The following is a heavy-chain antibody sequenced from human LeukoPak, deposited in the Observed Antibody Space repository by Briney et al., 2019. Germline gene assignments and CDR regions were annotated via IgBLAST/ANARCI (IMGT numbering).Heavy chain of an antibody. J-gene: IGHJ4*02. D-gene: IGHD3-10*01. CDR2: IYYSGST. V-gene: IGHV4-61*01. CDR1: GGSVSSGSYY. Sequence: PSETLSLTCTVSGGSVSSGSYYWSWIRQPPGKGLEWIGYIYYSGSTNYNPSLKSRVTISVDTSKNQLSLKLSSVTAADTAVYYCARGLLWFRELLPAFYFDYWGQGTLVTVSS. CDR3: ARGLLWFRELLPAFYFDY.